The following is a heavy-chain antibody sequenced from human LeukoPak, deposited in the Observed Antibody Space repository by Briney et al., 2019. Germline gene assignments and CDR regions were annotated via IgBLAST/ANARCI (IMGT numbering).Heavy chain of an antibody. CDR1: GGSFSGYY. Sequence: SETLSLTCAVYGGSFSGYYWSWIRQPPGKGLEWIGEINHSGSTNYNPSLKSRVTMSVDTSKNQFSLKLSSVTAADTAVYYCAATLGQQLRHWGQGTLVTVSS. CDR3: AATLGQQLRH. V-gene: IGHV4-34*01. CDR2: INHSGST. J-gene: IGHJ4*02. D-gene: IGHD6-13*01.